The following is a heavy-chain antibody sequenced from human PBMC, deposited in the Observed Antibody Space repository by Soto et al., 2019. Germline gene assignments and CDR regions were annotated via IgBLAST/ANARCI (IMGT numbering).Heavy chain of an antibody. CDR2: ISYDGSNK. V-gene: IGHV3-30*18. Sequence: GESLKISCAASGFTFSSYGMHWVRQAPGKGLEWVAVISYDGSNKYYADSVKGRFTISRDNSKNTLYLQMNSLRAEDTAVYYCAKVAARVYYYYYMDVWGKGTTVTVSS. D-gene: IGHD6-6*01. J-gene: IGHJ6*03. CDR1: GFTFSSYG. CDR3: AKVAARVYYYYYMDV.